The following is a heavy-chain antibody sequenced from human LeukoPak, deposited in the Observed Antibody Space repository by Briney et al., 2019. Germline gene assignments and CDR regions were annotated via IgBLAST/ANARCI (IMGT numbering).Heavy chain of an antibody. CDR1: GYTFTGYY. D-gene: IGHD6-13*01. J-gene: IGHJ5*02. Sequence: GASVKVSCEASGYTFTGYYMHWVRQAPGQGLEWMGWINPNSGGTNYAQKFQGRVTMTRDTSISTAYMELSRLRSDDTAVYYCARPKQPSAPWASAFWFDPWGQGTLVTVSS. CDR3: ARPKQPSAPWASAFWFDP. V-gene: IGHV1-2*02. CDR2: INPNSGGT.